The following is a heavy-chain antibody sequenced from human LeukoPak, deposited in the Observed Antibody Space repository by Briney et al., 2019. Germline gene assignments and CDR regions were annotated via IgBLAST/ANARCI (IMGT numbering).Heavy chain of an antibody. CDR3: ARQEDYYDSSGYLAIDY. Sequence: GESLKISCKGSGYSFTSYWIGWVRQMPGKGLEWMGIIYPGDSDTRYSPYFQGQVTISADKSISTAYLQWSSLKASDTAMYYCARQEDYYDSSGYLAIDYWGQGTLVTVSS. V-gene: IGHV5-51*01. J-gene: IGHJ4*02. CDR2: IYPGDSDT. D-gene: IGHD3-22*01. CDR1: GYSFTSYW.